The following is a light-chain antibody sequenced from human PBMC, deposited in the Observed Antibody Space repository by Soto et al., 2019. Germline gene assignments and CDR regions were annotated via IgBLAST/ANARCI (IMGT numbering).Light chain of an antibody. CDR2: EAS. Sequence: DIQMTQSPSTVSASVGDRVTITCRASQPISRWLAWYQQKPGKAPKLLIYEASTLEIGVSSRFSGSGSGREFTLTISSLQPDDFATYFCQQCKGYPYTFGQGTKLEI. J-gene: IGKJ2*01. CDR1: QPISRW. V-gene: IGKV1-5*03. CDR3: QQCKGYPYT.